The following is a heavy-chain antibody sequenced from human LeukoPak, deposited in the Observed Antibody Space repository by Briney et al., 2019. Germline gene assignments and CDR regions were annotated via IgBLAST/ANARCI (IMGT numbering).Heavy chain of an antibody. V-gene: IGHV4-59*08. CDR3: ARVGEYCSGEGCFDY. Sequence: NPSETLSLTCTVSGGSISSYYFSWIRQPPGKGLEWIGYIYYSGSTNYNPSLKSRVTMSVDTSKNQFSLKLSSVTAADTAVYYCARVGEYCSGEGCFDYWGQGTLVTVSS. J-gene: IGHJ4*02. CDR1: GGSISSYY. CDR2: IYYSGST. D-gene: IGHD2-15*01.